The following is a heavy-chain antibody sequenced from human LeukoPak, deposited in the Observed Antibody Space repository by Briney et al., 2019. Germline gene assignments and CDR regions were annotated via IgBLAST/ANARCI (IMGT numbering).Heavy chain of an antibody. CDR1: GFTFSSYA. J-gene: IGHJ4*02. CDR2: ISYDGSNK. D-gene: IGHD6-13*01. V-gene: IGHV3-30*04. CDR3: ARDSYRSSFDY. Sequence: GGSLRLSCAASGFTFSSYAMHWVRQAPGKGLEWVAVISYDGSNKYYADSVKGRFTISRDNSKNTLYLQMNSLRAEDTAVYYCARDSYRSSFDYWGQGTLVTVSS.